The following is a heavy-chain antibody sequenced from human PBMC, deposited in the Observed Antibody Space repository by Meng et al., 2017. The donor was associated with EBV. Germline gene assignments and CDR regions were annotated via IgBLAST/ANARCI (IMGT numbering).Heavy chain of an antibody. Sequence: QVLLRQWGAGLLKPSETLSLSCAVYGGSFTDYYWSWIRQAPGKSLEWIGEVSHSGRTRYNPSLKSRVSMSADVSKKQFSLKMKSVTAADTGVYFCARVGYSVHDVSFEDLWGQGTLVNVSS. CDR1: GGSFTDYY. J-gene: IGHJ4*02. V-gene: IGHV4-34*01. CDR3: ARVGYSVHDVSFEDL. D-gene: IGHD5/OR15-5a*01. CDR2: VSHSGRT.